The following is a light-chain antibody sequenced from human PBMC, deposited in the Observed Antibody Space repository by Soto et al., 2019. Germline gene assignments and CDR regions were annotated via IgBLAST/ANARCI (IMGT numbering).Light chain of an antibody. CDR1: QSVSSSY. CDR3: QQYVRFPPSWT. CDR2: DAS. J-gene: IGKJ1*01. V-gene: IGKV3-20*01. Sequence: ETVLTQSPGTLSLSPGERATLSCRASQSVSSSYLAWYQQKPGQAPRLLIYDASSRATGIPDRFSGSGSGTDFTLTINRLEAEDFAVEYCQQYVRFPPSWTFGQRTKGEIK.